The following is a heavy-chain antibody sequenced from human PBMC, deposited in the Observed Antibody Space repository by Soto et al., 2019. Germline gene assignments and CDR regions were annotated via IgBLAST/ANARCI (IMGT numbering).Heavy chain of an antibody. J-gene: IGHJ4*02. CDR1: GFTFSSYA. D-gene: IGHD3-9*01. V-gene: IGHV3-30-3*01. Sequence: QVQLVESGGGVVQPGRSLRLSCAASGFTFSSYAMHWVRQAPGKGLEWVAVISYDGSNKYYADSVKGRFTISRDNSKNTLYLQMNSRRAEDTAVYYCARDHDILTGSGTYRKGDHDYWGQGTLVTVSS. CDR2: ISYDGSNK. CDR3: ARDHDILTGSGTYRKGDHDY.